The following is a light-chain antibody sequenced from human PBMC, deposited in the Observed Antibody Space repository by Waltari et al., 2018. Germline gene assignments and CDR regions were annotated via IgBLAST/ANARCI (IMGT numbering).Light chain of an antibody. CDR3: QEDGSSPSWT. J-gene: IGKJ1*01. V-gene: IGKV3-20*01. CDR2: AAS. Sequence: EIVLTQSPGTLSLSPGERATLSCRASQSVSSSNLAWFQQKPGQAPWLLIYAASSRATGIPDRFSGSGSGTDFTLTISRLEPEDFAVYYCQEDGSSPSWTFGQGTKVEIK. CDR1: QSVSSSN.